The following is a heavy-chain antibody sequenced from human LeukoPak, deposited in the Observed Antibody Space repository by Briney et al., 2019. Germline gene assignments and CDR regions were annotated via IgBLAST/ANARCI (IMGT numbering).Heavy chain of an antibody. J-gene: IGHJ4*02. CDR2: ISWSSGSI. Sequence: GGSLRLSCAASGFTFDDYAMHWVRQAPGKGLEWVSGISWSSGSIGYADSVKGRFTISRDNAKNSLYLQMNSLRAEDTALYYCAKDMAGVPYYFDYWGQGTLVTVSS. D-gene: IGHD3-10*01. CDR3: AKDMAGVPYYFDY. CDR1: GFTFDDYA. V-gene: IGHV3-9*01.